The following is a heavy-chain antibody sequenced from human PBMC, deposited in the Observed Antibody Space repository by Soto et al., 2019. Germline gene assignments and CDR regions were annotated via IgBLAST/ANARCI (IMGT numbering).Heavy chain of an antibody. V-gene: IGHV3-30*18. J-gene: IGHJ4*02. CDR3: AKGFSFDY. CDR1: GFTFGSYG. D-gene: IGHD3-3*01. CDR2: ISYDGSNK. Sequence: GGSLRLSCAASGFTFGSYGMRWVRQAPGKGLEWVAVISYDGSNKYYADSVKGRFTISRDNSKNTLYLQMNSLRAEDTAVYYWAKGFSFDYWGQGTLVTVSS.